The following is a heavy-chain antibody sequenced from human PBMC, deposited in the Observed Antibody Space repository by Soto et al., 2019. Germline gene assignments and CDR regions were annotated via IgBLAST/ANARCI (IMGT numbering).Heavy chain of an antibody. V-gene: IGHV3-23*01. CDR3: AKDVRGYSGYGGFDY. CDR2: ISGSGGST. J-gene: IGHJ4*02. D-gene: IGHD5-12*01. Sequence: GGSLRLSCAASGFTFSSYAMSWVRQAPGKGLEWVSAISGSGGSTYYADSVKGRFTISRDNSKNTLYLQMNSLRAEDTAVYYCAKDVRGYSGYGGFDYWGQGTLVTVSS. CDR1: GFTFSSYA.